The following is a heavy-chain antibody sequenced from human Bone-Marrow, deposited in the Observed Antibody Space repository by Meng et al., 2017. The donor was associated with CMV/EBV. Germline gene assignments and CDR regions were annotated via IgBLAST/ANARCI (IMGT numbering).Heavy chain of an antibody. CDR1: GGTFSSYA. CDR2: IIPIFGTA. J-gene: IGHJ6*02. V-gene: IGHV1-69*05. Sequence: SVKVSCKASGGTFSSYAISWVRQAPGQGLEWMGGIIPIFGTANYAQKFQGRVTITTDESTSTAYMELSSLRSADTAVYYCARDGTYYDFWSGPPKYYYYGMAVSGQGTTVTVSS. CDR3: ARDGTYYDFWSGPPKYYYYGMAV. D-gene: IGHD3-3*01.